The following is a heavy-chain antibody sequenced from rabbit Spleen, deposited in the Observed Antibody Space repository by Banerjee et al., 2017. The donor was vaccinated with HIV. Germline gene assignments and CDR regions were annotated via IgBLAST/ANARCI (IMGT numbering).Heavy chain of an antibody. Sequence: QSLAESGGDLVKPGASLTLTCTASGFSSRSVYWISWVRQAPGKGLECIGCIYTGNGKTYYASWVNGRFTISKASSTTVTLQMTSLTAADTATYFCARELTDVIGWNFGWWGPGTLVTVS. CDR3: ARELTDVIGWNFGW. V-gene: IGHV1S40*01. CDR1: GFSSRSVYW. D-gene: IGHD4-1*01. J-gene: IGHJ6*01. CDR2: IYTGNGKT.